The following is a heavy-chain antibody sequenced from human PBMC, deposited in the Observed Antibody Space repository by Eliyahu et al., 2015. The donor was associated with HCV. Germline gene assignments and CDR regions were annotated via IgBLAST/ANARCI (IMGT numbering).Heavy chain of an antibody. V-gene: IGHV3-48*03. CDR2: ISSSGSTI. CDR1: GFTFSSXE. Sequence: EVQLVESGGGLVQPGGSLRLSCAASGFTFSSXEMNXVRQAPGKGLEWVSYISSSGSTIYYADSVKGRFTISRDNAKNSLYLQMNSLRAEDTAVYYCARDRSGIAAAASPFFDYWGQGTLVTVSS. CDR3: ARDRSGIAAAASPFFDY. D-gene: IGHD6-13*01. J-gene: IGHJ4*02.